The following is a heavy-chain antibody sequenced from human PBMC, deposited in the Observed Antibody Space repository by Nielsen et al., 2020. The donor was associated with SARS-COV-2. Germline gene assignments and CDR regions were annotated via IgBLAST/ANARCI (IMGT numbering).Heavy chain of an antibody. CDR2: IYYSGST. Sequence: SETLSLTCTVSGGSISSSSYYWGWIRQPPGKGLEWIGSIYYSGSTYYNPSLKSRVTISVDTSKNQFSLKLSSVTAADTAVYYCARDQRGNYYDSSGYYYVSNWFDPWGQGTLVTVSS. D-gene: IGHD3-22*01. CDR3: ARDQRGNYYDSSGYYYVSNWFDP. CDR1: GGSISSSSYY. V-gene: IGHV4-39*07. J-gene: IGHJ5*02.